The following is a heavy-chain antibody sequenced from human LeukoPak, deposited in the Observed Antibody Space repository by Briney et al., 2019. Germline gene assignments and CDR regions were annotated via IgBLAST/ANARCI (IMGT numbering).Heavy chain of an antibody. Sequence: GGSLRLSCAASVFTLGDYYMSWIRQAPGKGLEWVSYISNNRGSATYYADSVKGRFTNSRDNAKNSLYLQMNSLRADDTAVYYCARDFRNKGMDVWGQGTTVTVSS. J-gene: IGHJ6*02. V-gene: IGHV3-11*01. CDR3: ARDFRNKGMDV. CDR2: ISNNRGSAT. D-gene: IGHD2/OR15-2a*01. CDR1: VFTLGDYY.